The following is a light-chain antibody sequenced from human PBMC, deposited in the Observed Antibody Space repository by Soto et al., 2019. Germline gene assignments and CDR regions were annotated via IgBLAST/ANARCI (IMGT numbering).Light chain of an antibody. CDR3: QHYDNLPRYT. J-gene: IGKJ2*01. Sequence: DIQMTQSPSSLSTSVGERVTITCQASQDISNSLNWYQQKPGKAPNLLIYEASKLQTGVPSRFSGGGSGTHFTFTIINRHPEDNATYYCQHYDNLPRYTFGLGTKLEIK. V-gene: IGKV1-33*01. CDR2: EAS. CDR1: QDISNS.